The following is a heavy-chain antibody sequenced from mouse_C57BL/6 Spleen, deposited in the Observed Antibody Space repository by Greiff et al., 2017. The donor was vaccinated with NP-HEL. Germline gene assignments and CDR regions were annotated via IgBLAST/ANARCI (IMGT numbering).Heavy chain of an antibody. CDR1: GYTFTDYN. CDR2: INPNNGGT. D-gene: IGHD1-1*01. V-gene: IGHV1-18*01. J-gene: IGHJ4*01. Sequence: EVQLVESGPELVKPGASVKIPCKASGYTFTDYNMDWVKQSHGKSLEWIGDINPNNGGTIYNQKFKGKATLSVDKSSSTAYMELRSLTSEDTAVYYCARWYYGMTMDYWGQGTSVTVSS. CDR3: ARWYYGMTMDY.